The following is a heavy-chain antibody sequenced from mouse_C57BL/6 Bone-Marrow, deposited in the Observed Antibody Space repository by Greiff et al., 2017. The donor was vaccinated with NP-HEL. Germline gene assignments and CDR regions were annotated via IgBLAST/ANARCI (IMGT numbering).Heavy chain of an antibody. D-gene: IGHD2-1*01. CDR1: GFNIKDDY. V-gene: IGHV14-4*01. CDR2: IDPENGDT. Sequence: VQLQQSGAALLRPGASVKLSCTASGFNIKDDYMHWVKQRPEQGLEWIGWIDPENGDTEYASKFQGKATITADTSSNTAYLQLSSLTSEDTAVYYCTTGNYDYWGQGTTLTVSS. CDR3: TTGNYDY. J-gene: IGHJ2*01.